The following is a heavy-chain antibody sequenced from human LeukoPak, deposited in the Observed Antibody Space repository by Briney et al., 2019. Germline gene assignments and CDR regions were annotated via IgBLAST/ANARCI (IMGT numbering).Heavy chain of an antibody. CDR3: ARAVRSSGWYEGY. CDR1: GFTFSSYW. V-gene: IGHV3-7*01. J-gene: IGHJ4*02. D-gene: IGHD6-19*01. Sequence: GGSLRLSCAASGFTFSSYWRSWVRQAPGKGLEWVANIKQDGSEKYYVDSVKGRFTISRDNAKNSLYLQMNSLRAEDTAVYYCARAVRSSGWYEGYWGQGTLVSVSS. CDR2: IKQDGSEK.